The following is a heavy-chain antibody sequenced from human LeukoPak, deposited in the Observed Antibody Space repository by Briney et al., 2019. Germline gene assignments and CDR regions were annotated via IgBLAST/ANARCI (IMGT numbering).Heavy chain of an antibody. CDR1: GGSFSGYY. J-gene: IGHJ5*02. Sequence: SETLSLTCAVYGGSFSGYYWSWIRQPPGKGLEWIGEINHSGSTNYNPSLTSRVTISVETSKNQFSLKLRSVTAADTAVYYCARAELGMVRGVPSWFDPGGQGTLVTVSS. V-gene: IGHV4-34*01. CDR3: ARAELGMVRGVPSWFDP. D-gene: IGHD3-10*01. CDR2: INHSGST.